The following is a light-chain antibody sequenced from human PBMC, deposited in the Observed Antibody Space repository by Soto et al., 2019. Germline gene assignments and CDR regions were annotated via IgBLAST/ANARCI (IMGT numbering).Light chain of an antibody. CDR1: QSISKY. V-gene: IGKV1-39*01. CDR2: AAS. Sequence: DIQMTQSPSSLSASVGDRVTITCRASQSISKYLNWYQQKPGQAPNLLIYAASTLQSGVPSRFXGSGSGTDFTLTTSSLQPEDFATYYCQQSYSTPPHTLGQGPKLEIK. J-gene: IGKJ2*01. CDR3: QQSYSTPPHT.